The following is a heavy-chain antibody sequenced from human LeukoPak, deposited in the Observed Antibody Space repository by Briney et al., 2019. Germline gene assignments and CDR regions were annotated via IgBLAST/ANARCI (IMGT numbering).Heavy chain of an antibody. D-gene: IGHD4-17*01. CDR3: ARPDYGDYEGFDY. V-gene: IGHV4-39*01. CDR1: GGSISSSSYY. CDR2: IYYSGST. J-gene: IGHJ4*02. Sequence: SETLSLTCTVSGGSISSSSYYWGWIRQPPGKGVEWIGSIYYSGSTYYNPSLKSRVTISVDTSKNQFSLKLSSVTAADTAVYYCARPDYGDYEGFDYWGQGTLVTVSS.